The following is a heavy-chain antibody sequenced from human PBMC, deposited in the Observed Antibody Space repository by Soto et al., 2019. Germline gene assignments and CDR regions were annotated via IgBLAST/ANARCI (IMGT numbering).Heavy chain of an antibody. CDR1: GGSFGKSA. D-gene: IGHD3-3*01. V-gene: IGHV1-69*13. J-gene: IGHJ4*02. CDR2: FIPVYRTL. CDR3: ATGVIWIGYFTVDS. Sequence: SVKVSCKASGGSFGKSAINWVRQTPGQGLEWLGGFIPVYRTLNYAQKFQGRVTITADESTGTAYMTLSSPASDDTAVYYCATGVIWIGYFTVDSWGQGTRVTVSA.